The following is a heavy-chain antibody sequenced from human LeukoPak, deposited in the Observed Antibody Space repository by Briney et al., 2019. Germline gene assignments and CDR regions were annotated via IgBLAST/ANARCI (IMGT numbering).Heavy chain of an antibody. CDR2: IYYSGST. V-gene: IGHV4-59*01. Sequence: SETLSLTCTVSGGSISSYYWSWIRQPPGKGLEWIGYIYYSGSTNYNASLKSRVTISVDTSKNQFSLKLSSVTAADTAVYYCARAPSGWYVGGFDYWGQGTLVTVSS. J-gene: IGHJ4*02. CDR3: ARAPSGWYVGGFDY. CDR1: GGSISSYY. D-gene: IGHD6-19*01.